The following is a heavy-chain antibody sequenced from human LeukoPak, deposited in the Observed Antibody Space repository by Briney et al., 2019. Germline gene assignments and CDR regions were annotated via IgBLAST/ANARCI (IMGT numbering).Heavy chain of an antibody. Sequence: SETLSLTCAVSGGSISSSNWWSWVRQPPGKGLEWIGEIYHSGSTSYNPSLKSRVTISVDKSKNQFSLKLSSVTAADTAVYYCAGVVVAATTYNWFDPWGQGTLVTVSS. CDR3: AGVVVAATTYNWFDP. V-gene: IGHV4-4*02. CDR2: IYHSGST. J-gene: IGHJ5*02. D-gene: IGHD2-15*01. CDR1: GGSISSSNW.